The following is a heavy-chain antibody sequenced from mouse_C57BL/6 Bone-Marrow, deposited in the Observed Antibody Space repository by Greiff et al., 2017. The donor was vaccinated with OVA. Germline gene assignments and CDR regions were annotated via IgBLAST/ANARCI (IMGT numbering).Heavy chain of an antibody. CDR3: ARRSLPGTIDY. Sequence: QVQLQQSGPGLVQPSQSLSITCTVSGFSLTSYGVHWVRQSPGKGLEWLGVICSGGSTDYNAAFIYRLSISKDNSKSQVFFKMNSLQADDTAKYYGARRSLPGTIDYWGQGTTRTVSS. J-gene: IGHJ2*01. V-gene: IGHV2-2*01. CDR2: ICSGGST. CDR1: GFSLTSYG. D-gene: IGHD6-1*01.